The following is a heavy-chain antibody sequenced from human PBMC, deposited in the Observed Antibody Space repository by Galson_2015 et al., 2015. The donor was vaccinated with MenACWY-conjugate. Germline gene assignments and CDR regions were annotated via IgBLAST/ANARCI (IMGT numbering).Heavy chain of an antibody. D-gene: IGHD6-19*01. CDR2: IKQDGSEK. V-gene: IGHV3-7*03. J-gene: IGHJ6*02. CDR1: GFTFSNYW. CDR3: ARKIKAVAGENYYYYGMDV. Sequence: SLRLSCAGSGFTFSNYWMSWVRQAPGKGLEWVANIKQDGSEKYYVGSAKGRFTISRDNAKISLYPQMNSLRAEDTAVYYCARKIKAVAGENYYYYGMDVWGQGTTVTVSS.